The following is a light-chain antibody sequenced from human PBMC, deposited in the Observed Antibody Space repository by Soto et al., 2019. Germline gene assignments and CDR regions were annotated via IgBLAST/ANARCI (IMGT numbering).Light chain of an antibody. CDR2: GAS. CDR1: QSLSSN. Sequence: EIVMTQSLAALTESQGERATLSCRASQSLSSNLAWYQQKPGHAQRLLIDGASTRATGIPARFSVSWSGTEFALPISSLQSEDFAVYYCLQYNNWPYTFGHGTKLEI. J-gene: IGKJ2*01. CDR3: LQYNNWPYT. V-gene: IGKV3D-15*01.